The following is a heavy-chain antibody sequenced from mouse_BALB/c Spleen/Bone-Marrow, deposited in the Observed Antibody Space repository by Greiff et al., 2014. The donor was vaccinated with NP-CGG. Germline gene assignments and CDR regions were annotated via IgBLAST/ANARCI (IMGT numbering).Heavy chain of an antibody. J-gene: IGHJ3*01. Sequence: VQLQQSGAELVKPGASVKFSCTASGFNIKDTYMHWGKQRPEQGLEWIGRIDPANGNTKYDPKFQGKATITADTSSNTAYLQLSSLTSEDTAVYYCASYYYGSSLFAYWGQGTLVTVSA. D-gene: IGHD1-1*01. CDR2: IDPANGNT. CDR1: GFNIKDTY. V-gene: IGHV14-3*02. CDR3: ASYYYGSSLFAY.